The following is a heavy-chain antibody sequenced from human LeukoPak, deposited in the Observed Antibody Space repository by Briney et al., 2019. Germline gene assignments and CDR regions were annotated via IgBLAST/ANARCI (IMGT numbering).Heavy chain of an antibody. D-gene: IGHD3-22*01. V-gene: IGHV4-4*02. Sequence: KPSETLSLTCAVSGVSISSSNWWSWVRQPPGKGLEWIGEIYHSGSTNYNPSLKSRVTISVDKSKNQFSLKLSSVTAADTAVYYCARDPEPIVVVTLSSYYYYGMDVWGQGTTVTVSS. J-gene: IGHJ6*02. CDR3: ARDPEPIVVVTLSSYYYYGMDV. CDR2: IYHSGST. CDR1: GVSISSSNW.